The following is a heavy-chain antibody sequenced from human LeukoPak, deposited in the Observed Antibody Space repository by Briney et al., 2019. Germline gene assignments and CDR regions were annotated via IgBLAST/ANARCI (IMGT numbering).Heavy chain of an antibody. CDR2: SIPIFCTP. J-gene: IGHJ3*02. CDR1: GVTFSSYA. V-gene: IGHV1-69*05. Sequence: ASVKVSCKASGVTFSSYAISWVRQAPGQGLEWMGRSIPIFCTPNYAQKFQGRVTITTDESTSTAYMELSSLRSDDTAVYYCARAPGGVPDDGFDIWGQGTMVTVSS. D-gene: IGHD3-16*01. CDR3: ARAPGGVPDDGFDI.